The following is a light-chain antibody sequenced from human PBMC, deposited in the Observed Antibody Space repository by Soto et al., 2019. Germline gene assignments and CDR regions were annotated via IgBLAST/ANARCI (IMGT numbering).Light chain of an antibody. J-gene: IGKJ1*01. CDR3: QQYNSYSWT. CDR2: DAS. Sequence: DIQMTQSPSTLSASVGYRVTITCRASQSIRSWLAWSQQKPGKAPKLLIYDASSLESGVPSRFSGSGSGTEFTLTISSLQPEDFATYYCQQYNSYSWTFGQGTKVEIK. V-gene: IGKV1-5*01. CDR1: QSIRSW.